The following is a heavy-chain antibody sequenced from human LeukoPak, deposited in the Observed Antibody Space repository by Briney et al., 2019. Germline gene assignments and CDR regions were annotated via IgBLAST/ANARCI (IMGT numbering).Heavy chain of an antibody. CDR1: GGSISSGSYY. CDR3: ARDRRIAAAEHIYYYMDV. D-gene: IGHD6-13*01. Sequence: PSETLSLTCTVSGGSISSGSYYWSWIRQPAGKGLEWIGRIYTSGSTNYNPSLKSRVTISVDTSKNQFSLKLSSVTAADTAVYYCARDRRIAAAEHIYYYMDVWGKGTTVTVSS. CDR2: IYTSGST. V-gene: IGHV4-61*02. J-gene: IGHJ6*03.